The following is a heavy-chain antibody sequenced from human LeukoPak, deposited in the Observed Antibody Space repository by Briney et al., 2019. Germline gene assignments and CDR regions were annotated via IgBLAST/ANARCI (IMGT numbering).Heavy chain of an antibody. CDR3: ATKLRFLEWLLFDY. J-gene: IGHJ4*02. Sequence: GGSLRLSCAASGFTFSSYSMNWVRQAPGKGLEWVSSISSSSSYIYYADSVKGRFTISRDNAKNSLYLQLNSLRAEDTAVYYCATKLRFLEWLLFDYWGQGTLVTVSS. D-gene: IGHD3-3*01. CDR2: ISSSSSYI. V-gene: IGHV3-21*01. CDR1: GFTFSSYS.